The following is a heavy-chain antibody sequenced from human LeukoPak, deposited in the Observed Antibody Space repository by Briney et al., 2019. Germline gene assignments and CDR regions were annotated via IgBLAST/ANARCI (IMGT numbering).Heavy chain of an antibody. CDR3: ARGHRGSLAKNWFDP. CDR2: IYYSGST. V-gene: IGHV4-39*07. Sequence: PSETLSLTCTVSGGSISSSSYYWGWIRQPPGKGLEWIGSIYYSGSTYYNPSLKSRVTISVDTSKNQFSLKLSSVTAADTAVYYCARGHRGSLAKNWFDPWGQGTLVTVSS. D-gene: IGHD2-15*01. J-gene: IGHJ5*02. CDR1: GGSISSSSYY.